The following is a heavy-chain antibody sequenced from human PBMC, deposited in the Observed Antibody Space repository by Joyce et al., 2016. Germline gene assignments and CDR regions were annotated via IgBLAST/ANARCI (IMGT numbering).Heavy chain of an antibody. CDR1: GFTFSSYW. D-gene: IGHD1-26*01. CDR3: ARTGGSYYDYYYYGLDV. CDR2: ISSDESST. V-gene: IGHV3-74*01. J-gene: IGHJ6*02. Sequence: EVQLVEYGGGLVQPGGSLRLSCTASGFTFSSYWRHWVSQVSGKGLVWVSHISSDESSTSYADSVKGRFTISRDNAKNTLYLHMNSLRTEDTAVYYCARTGGSYYDYYYYGLDVWGQGTTVIVSS.